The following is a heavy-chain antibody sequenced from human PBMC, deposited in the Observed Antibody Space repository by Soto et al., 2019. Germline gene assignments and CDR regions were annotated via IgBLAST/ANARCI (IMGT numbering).Heavy chain of an antibody. CDR3: ARSHGSSTSLEIYYYYYYGMDV. D-gene: IGHD2-2*01. CDR2: IIPISDTT. V-gene: IGHV1-69*01. CDR1: GGTFSSYA. J-gene: IGHJ6*02. Sequence: QVQLVQSGAEVQKPGSSVKVSCKASGGTFSSYAISWVRQAPGQGLEWMGGIIPISDTTNYAQKFQGRVTITADESTSTAYMELSSRRSEDTAVYYCARSHGSSTSLEIYYYYYYGMDVWGQGTTVTVSS.